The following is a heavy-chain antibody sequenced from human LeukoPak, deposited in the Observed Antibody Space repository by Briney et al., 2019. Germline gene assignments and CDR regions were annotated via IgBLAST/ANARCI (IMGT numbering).Heavy chain of an antibody. Sequence: SEALSLTCTVSGGSISSYYWSWIRQPPGKGLEWIGYIHYSGSTNYNPSLKSRVIVSVDTSKNQFSLKLSSVTAADTAFYYCAGQGYSSGWHDYWGQGTLVTASS. CDR1: GGSISSYY. D-gene: IGHD6-19*01. CDR3: AGQGYSSGWHDY. CDR2: IHYSGST. V-gene: IGHV4-59*08. J-gene: IGHJ4*02.